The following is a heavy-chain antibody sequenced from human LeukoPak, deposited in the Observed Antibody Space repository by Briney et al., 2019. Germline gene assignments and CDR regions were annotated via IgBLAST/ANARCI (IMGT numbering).Heavy chain of an antibody. V-gene: IGHV4-59*08. CDR1: GGSTSSYY. D-gene: IGHD3-10*01. Sequence: SETLSLTCTVSGGSTSSYYWSWIRQPPGKGLEWIGYIYYSGSTNYNPSLKSRVTISVDTSKNQFSLKLSSVTAADTAVYYCARHVYGSGQYNWFDPWGQGTLVTVSS. CDR3: ARHVYGSGQYNWFDP. J-gene: IGHJ5*02. CDR2: IYYSGST.